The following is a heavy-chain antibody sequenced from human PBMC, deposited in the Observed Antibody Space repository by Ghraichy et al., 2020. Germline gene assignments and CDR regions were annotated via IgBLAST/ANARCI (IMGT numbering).Heavy chain of an antibody. D-gene: IGHD3-3*01. CDR3: ARDPATAYYDFCSGPQNNPRELSDPYGKVV. J-gene: IGHJ6*01. Sequence: SQTLSLTCAMSGASLTINTAACNWSRQSQTTDLEWLETTYYRAKWYNNYAVSVKSRITINPDTSKNQFSLQLNSVTPEDTAVYYCARDPATAYYDFCSGPQNNPRELSDPYGKVV. CDR2: TYYRAKWYN. CDR1: GASLTINTAA. V-gene: IGHV6-1*01.